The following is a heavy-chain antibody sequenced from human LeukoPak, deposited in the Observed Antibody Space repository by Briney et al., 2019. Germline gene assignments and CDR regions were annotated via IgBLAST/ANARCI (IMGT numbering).Heavy chain of an antibody. V-gene: IGHV3-21*01. CDR2: ISSSSSYI. D-gene: IGHD3-10*01. CDR1: GFTFSSYS. Sequence: PGGSLRLSCAASGFTFSSYSMNWVRQAPGKGLEWVSSISSSSSYIYYADSVKGRFTISRDNAKNSLYLQMNSLRAEDTAMYYCATSMVRGVIAFDYWGQGTLVTVSS. J-gene: IGHJ4*02. CDR3: ATSMVRGVIAFDY.